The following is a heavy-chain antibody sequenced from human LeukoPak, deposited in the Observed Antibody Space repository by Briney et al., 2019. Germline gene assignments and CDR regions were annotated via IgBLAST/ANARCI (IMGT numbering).Heavy chain of an antibody. CDR3: AKDPGDSSGYYELDY. V-gene: IGHV3-30*18. CDR1: GFTFSSYG. D-gene: IGHD3-22*01. J-gene: IGHJ4*02. CDR2: ISYDGSNK. Sequence: GSLRLSCAASGFTFSSYGMHWVRQAPGKGLEWVAVISYDGSNKYYADSVKGRFTISRDNSKNTLYLQMNSLRAEDTAVYYCAKDPGDSSGYYELDYWGQGTLVTVSS.